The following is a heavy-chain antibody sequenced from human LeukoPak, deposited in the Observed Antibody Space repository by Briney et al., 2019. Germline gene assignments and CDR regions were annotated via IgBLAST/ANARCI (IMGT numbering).Heavy chain of an antibody. V-gene: IGHV3-11*04. CDR1: GFTSGNYW. D-gene: IGHD2-15*01. J-gene: IGHJ4*02. CDR3: ARGWSGTLDY. CDR2: ISGSGGST. Sequence: GGSLRLSCVASGFTSGNYWMHWVRQAPGKGLEWVSAISGSGGSTYYADSVKGRFTISRDNAKNSLYLQMNSLRAEDTAVYYCARGWSGTLDYWGQGTLVTVSS.